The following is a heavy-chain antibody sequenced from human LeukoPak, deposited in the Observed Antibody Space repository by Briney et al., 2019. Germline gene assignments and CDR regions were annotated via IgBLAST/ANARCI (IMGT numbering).Heavy chain of an antibody. J-gene: IGHJ6*02. CDR3: ARVEGDYYDSSGYSGPNPYGMDV. D-gene: IGHD3-22*01. V-gene: IGHV1-69*04. CDR1: GGTFSSYA. CDR2: IIPIFGIA. Sequence: GASVKVSCKASGGTFSSYAISWVRQAPGQGLEWMGRIIPIFGIANYAQKFQGRVTITADKSTSTAYMELSSLRSEDTAVYYCARVEGDYYDSSGYSGPNPYGMDVWGQGTTVTVSS.